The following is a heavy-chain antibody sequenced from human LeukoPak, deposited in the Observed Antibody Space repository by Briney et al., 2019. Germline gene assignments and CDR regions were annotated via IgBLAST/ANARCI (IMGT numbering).Heavy chain of an antibody. CDR2: IKQDGSEK. CDR1: GFTFSSYG. D-gene: IGHD6-6*01. V-gene: IGHV3-7*03. CDR3: ARLTQLARGRY. Sequence: GGSLRLSCAASGFTFSSYGMSWVRQAPGKGLEWVANIKQDGSEKYYVDSVKGRFTVSRDDAENSLYLQMSSLRAEDTAVYYCARLTQLARGRYWGQGTLVTVSS. J-gene: IGHJ4*02.